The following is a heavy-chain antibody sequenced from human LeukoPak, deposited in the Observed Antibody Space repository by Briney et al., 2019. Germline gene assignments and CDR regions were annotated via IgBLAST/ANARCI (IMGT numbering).Heavy chain of an antibody. D-gene: IGHD1-7*01. CDR2: IIPILGIA. Sequence: SVKVSCKASGGTFSSYAISWVRQAPGQGLEWMGRIIPILGIANYAQKFQGRVTITADKSTSTAYMELRSLRSDDTAVYYCARHLAWNYDYYFDYWGQGTLVTVPS. V-gene: IGHV1-69*04. J-gene: IGHJ4*02. CDR1: GGTFSSYA. CDR3: ARHLAWNYDYYFDY.